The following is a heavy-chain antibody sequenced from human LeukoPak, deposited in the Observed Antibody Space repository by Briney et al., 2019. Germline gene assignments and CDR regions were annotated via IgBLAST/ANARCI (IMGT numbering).Heavy chain of an antibody. J-gene: IGHJ5*02. D-gene: IGHD3-22*01. V-gene: IGHV5-51*01. CDR3: ARLRDSSGYYYVYGNWFDP. Sequence: GLEGMXXIYPGPSDTRYSPSFQGQVTISAHKSISTAYLQWSSLKASDTAMYYCARLRDSSGYYYVYGNWFDPWGQGTLVTVSS. CDR2: IYPGPSDT.